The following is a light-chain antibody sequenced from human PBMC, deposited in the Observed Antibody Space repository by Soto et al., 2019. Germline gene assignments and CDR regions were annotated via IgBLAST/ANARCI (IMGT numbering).Light chain of an antibody. CDR1: QSISTY. J-gene: IGKJ5*01. CDR3: QQSFGAPRT. Sequence: DIQMTQSPSSLSASLGDRVTVTCRASQSISTYLNWFQQRPGKAPKLLIYGAYTLQDGVPSRFSGSGSETEFTLTISSLQPEDFATYYCQQSFGAPRTFGQGTRLEIK. V-gene: IGKV1-39*01. CDR2: GAY.